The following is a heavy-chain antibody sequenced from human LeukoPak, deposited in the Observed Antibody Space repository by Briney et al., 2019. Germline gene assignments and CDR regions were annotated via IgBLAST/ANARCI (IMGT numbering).Heavy chain of an antibody. CDR3: TSGLYYDSWSDLFDY. J-gene: IGHJ4*02. Sequence: GGSLRLSCTASGFTFGDYAMSWVRQAPGKGPEWVGFITRKANGGTTEYAASVKGRFTISRDDSKSIAYLQMNSLKTEDTAVYYCTSGLYYDSWSDLFDYWGQGTLVTVSS. D-gene: IGHD3-3*01. CDR1: GFTFGDYA. V-gene: IGHV3-49*04. CDR2: ITRKANGGTT.